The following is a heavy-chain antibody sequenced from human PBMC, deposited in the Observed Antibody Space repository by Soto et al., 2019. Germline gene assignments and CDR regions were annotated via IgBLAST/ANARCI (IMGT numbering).Heavy chain of an antibody. Sequence: SISCAVRGGTKSRWWWSSYQQPPGKGLEWIGYIYYSGSTNCNPSLKSRDTISVDTSKNQFSLRLSSVTAADTALYFCARLGAYFPALDPRVRGTPVPVSS. V-gene: IGHV4-59*08. CDR3: ARLGAYFPALDP. J-gene: IGHJ5*02. CDR2: IYYSGST. CDR1: GGTKSRWW. D-gene: IGHD1-26*01.